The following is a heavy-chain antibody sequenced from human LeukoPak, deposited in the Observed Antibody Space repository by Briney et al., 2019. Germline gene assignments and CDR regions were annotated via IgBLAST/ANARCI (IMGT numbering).Heavy chain of an antibody. J-gene: IGHJ1*01. V-gene: IGHV4-59*01. CDR3: ARDKRAEYFQH. Sequence: PSETLSLTCTVSGGSINSYYWSWIRQPPGKGLEWIGYIYYSGSTNYNPSLKSRVTISVDTSKNQFSLRLSSVTAADTGVYYCARDKRAEYFQHWGQGTLVTVSS. CDR2: IYYSGST. CDR1: GGSINSYY.